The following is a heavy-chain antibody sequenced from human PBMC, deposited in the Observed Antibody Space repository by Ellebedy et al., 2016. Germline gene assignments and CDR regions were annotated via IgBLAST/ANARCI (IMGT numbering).Heavy chain of an antibody. CDR1: GFTFSSYA. V-gene: IGHV3-23*01. Sequence: GESLKISXAASGFTFSSYAMSWVRQAPGKGLEWVSAISGSGGSTYYADSVKGRFTISRDNSKNTLYLQMNSLRAEDTAVYYCAREQWELQQGVMDDAFDIWGQGTMVTVSS. CDR3: AREQWELQQGVMDDAFDI. D-gene: IGHD1-26*01. J-gene: IGHJ3*02. CDR2: ISGSGGST.